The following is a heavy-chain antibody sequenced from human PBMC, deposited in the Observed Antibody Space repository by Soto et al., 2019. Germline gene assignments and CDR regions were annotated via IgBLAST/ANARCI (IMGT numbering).Heavy chain of an antibody. D-gene: IGHD6-13*01. CDR2: ISGSGGST. V-gene: IGHV3-23*01. J-gene: IGHJ4*02. CDR1: GFTFSSYA. Sequence: EVQLLESGGGLVQPGGSLRLSCAASGFTFSSYAMSWVRQAPGKGLEWVSAISGSGGSTYYADSVKGRFTISRDNSKNTLYLQMNSLRAEDTAVYYCARPPGAAGKGRVDYWGQGTLVTVSS. CDR3: ARPPGAAGKGRVDY.